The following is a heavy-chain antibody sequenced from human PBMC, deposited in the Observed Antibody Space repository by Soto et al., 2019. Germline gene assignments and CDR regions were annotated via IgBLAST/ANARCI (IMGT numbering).Heavy chain of an antibody. CDR1: GFTFSSYG. Sequence: VQLVESGGGVVQPGRSLRLSCAASGFTFSSYGMHWVRQAPGKGLEWVAVIWYDGSNKYYADSVKGRFTISRDNSKNTLYLQMNSLRAEDTAVYYCARDPASYYYDSSGYSDYWGQGTLVTVSS. CDR2: IWYDGSNK. CDR3: ARDPASYYYDSSGYSDY. V-gene: IGHV3-33*01. D-gene: IGHD3-22*01. J-gene: IGHJ4*02.